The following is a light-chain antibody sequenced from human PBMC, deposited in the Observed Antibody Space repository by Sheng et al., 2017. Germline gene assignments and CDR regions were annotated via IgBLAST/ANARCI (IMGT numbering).Light chain of an antibody. V-gene: IGKV1-39*01. CDR2: LAS. J-gene: IGKJ4*01. CDR1: QSVSSR. CDR3: QQSNIVPLT. Sequence: DIQMTQSPSSLSASVGDRVTITCRASQSVSSRLNWYQQTPGKAPKVLIYLASSLQSGVPSRFSGSGSGTDFTLTISSLQPEYFATYYCQQSNIVPLTFGGGTKVEIE.